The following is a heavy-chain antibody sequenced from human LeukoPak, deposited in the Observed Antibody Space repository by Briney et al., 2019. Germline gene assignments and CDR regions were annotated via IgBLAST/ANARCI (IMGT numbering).Heavy chain of an antibody. V-gene: IGHV1-69*04. CDR2: IIPILGIA. D-gene: IGHD6-13*01. J-gene: IGHJ3*02. CDR3: ARDLDGAAAGTGAFDI. CDR1: GGTFSSYT. Sequence: ASVKVSCKASGGTFSSYTISWVRQAPGQGLEWMGRIIPILGIANYAQKFQGRVTITADKSTSTAYMELSSLRSEDTAVYYCARDLDGAAAGTGAFDIWGQGTMVTASS.